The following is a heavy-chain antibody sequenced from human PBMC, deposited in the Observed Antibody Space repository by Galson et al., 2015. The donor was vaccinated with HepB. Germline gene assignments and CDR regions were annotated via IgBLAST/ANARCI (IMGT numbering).Heavy chain of an antibody. CDR1: GGTFSSYA. Sequence: SGGTFSSYAISWVRQAPGQGLEWMGGIIPIFGTANYAQKFQGRVTITADESTSTAYMELSSLRSEDTAVYYCARARRYYYDSSGYYYDFDYWGQGTLVTVSS. D-gene: IGHD3-22*01. CDR2: IIPIFGTA. J-gene: IGHJ4*02. CDR3: ARARRYYYDSSGYYYDFDY. V-gene: IGHV1-69*01.